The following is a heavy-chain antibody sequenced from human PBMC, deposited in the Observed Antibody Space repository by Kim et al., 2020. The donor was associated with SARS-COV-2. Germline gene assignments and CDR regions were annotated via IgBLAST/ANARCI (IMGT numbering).Heavy chain of an antibody. CDR3: ARDPSYFYDNSGLDY. V-gene: IGHV3-30*03. D-gene: IGHD3-22*01. CDR1: GFTFSNYG. Sequence: GGSLRLSCAASGFTFSNYGMHWVRQAPGKGLEWVAVISYDGKNKYKADSVRGRFTISRDNSRNRLYLQMNSLRPEDTAVYYCARDPSYFYDNSGLDYWGQGTLVTVSS. CDR2: ISYDGKNK. J-gene: IGHJ4*02.